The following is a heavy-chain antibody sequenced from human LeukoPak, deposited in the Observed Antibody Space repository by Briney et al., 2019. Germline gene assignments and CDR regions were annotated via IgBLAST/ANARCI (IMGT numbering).Heavy chain of an antibody. Sequence: SETLSLTCTVSGGSISSYYWSWIRQPAGKGLEWIGRIYTSGSTNYNPSLKSRVTMSVDTSKNQFSLKLSSVTAADTAVYYCARDLVVYGEYWYFDLWGRGTLVTVSS. J-gene: IGHJ2*01. CDR3: ARDLVVYGEYWYFDL. V-gene: IGHV4-4*07. D-gene: IGHD4-17*01. CDR2: IYTSGST. CDR1: GGSISSYY.